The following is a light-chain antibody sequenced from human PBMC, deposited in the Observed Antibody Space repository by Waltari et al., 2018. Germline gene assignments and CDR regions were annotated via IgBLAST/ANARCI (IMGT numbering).Light chain of an antibody. Sequence: QSALTQPASVSGSPGQSITISCTGTSSDVGNDNFVSWYQHHPGKAPKLTVYEVIKRPSGLSSRFSGSKSGNTATLTISGLQAEDEADYYCCSYTSSSTFIFGTGTKVTVL. CDR1: SSDVGNDNF. CDR2: EVI. V-gene: IGLV2-23*02. CDR3: CSYTSSSTFI. J-gene: IGLJ1*01.